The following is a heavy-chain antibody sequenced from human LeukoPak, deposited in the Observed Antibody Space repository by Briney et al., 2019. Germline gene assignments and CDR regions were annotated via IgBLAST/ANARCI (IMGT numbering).Heavy chain of an antibody. CDR3: ARVHNTIF. Sequence: GGSLRLSCAGSGFSLNDYYVNWLRQAPGKGLEWISYISANSRAVNYADSVKGRFTMSRDYAKNSVYLEMTGLRGEDTGLYYCARVHNTIFWGQGILVTVSP. CDR1: GFSLNDYY. D-gene: IGHD5-24*01. CDR2: ISANSRAV. J-gene: IGHJ1*01. V-gene: IGHV3-11*01.